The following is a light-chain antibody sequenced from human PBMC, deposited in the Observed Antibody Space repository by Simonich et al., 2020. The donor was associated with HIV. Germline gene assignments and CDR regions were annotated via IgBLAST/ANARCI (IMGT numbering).Light chain of an antibody. CDR3: QQYYTYPRT. CDR1: QGISSY. Sequence: AIRMTQSPSSLSASTGDRVTITCRASQGISSYLAWYQQKPGKAPNLLIYAASTLQSGVPSRFSGSGSGTDFTLTISCLQSEDFATYYCQQYYTYPRTFCQGTKVEIK. V-gene: IGKV1-8*01. CDR2: AAS. J-gene: IGKJ1*01.